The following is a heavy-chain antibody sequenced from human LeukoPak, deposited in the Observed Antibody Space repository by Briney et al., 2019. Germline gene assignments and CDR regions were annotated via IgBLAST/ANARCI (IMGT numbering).Heavy chain of an antibody. CDR3: ARGGKIALAGTRSPQYFQH. CDR1: GFTFSSYG. CDR2: IRYDGNNK. D-gene: IGHD6-19*01. Sequence: GGSLRLSCAASGFTFSSYGLHWVRQAPGKGLEWVAFIRYDGNNKYYADSVKGRFTISRDNSKNTLYLQMNSLRAEDTAVYYCARGGKIALAGTRSPQYFQHWGQGTLVTVSS. J-gene: IGHJ1*01. V-gene: IGHV3-30*02.